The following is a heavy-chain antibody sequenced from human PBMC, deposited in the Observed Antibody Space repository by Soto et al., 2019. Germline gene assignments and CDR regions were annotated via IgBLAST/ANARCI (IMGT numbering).Heavy chain of an antibody. CDR1: GFSRTNTCMG. CDR2: IYWAEDT. J-gene: IGHJ5*02. Sequence: QITLKESGPPLAKPAQTLTLTGDFSGFSRTNTCMGVAWNLHPPGKALEWLALIYWAEDTRYSPSLKTRLTFTKDKSTNRVVLTLNNISPDDTGTSVCAHASDFAMLSVYRWGPGTLGTVSS. D-gene: IGHD2-2*01. V-gene: IGHV2-5*02. CDR3: AHASDFAMLSVYR.